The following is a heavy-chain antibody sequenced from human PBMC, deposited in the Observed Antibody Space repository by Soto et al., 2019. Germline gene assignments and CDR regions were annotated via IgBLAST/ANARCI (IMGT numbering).Heavy chain of an antibody. Sequence: TLSLTCTVSGGSISSGGYYWSWIRQHPGKGLEWIGYSYYSGSTYYNPSLKSRVTISVDTSKNQFSLKLSSVTAADTAVYYCARRSYYYDSSGFYPWGQGTLVTVSS. CDR3: ARRSYYYDSSGFYP. J-gene: IGHJ5*02. CDR1: GGSISSGGYY. CDR2: SYYSGST. D-gene: IGHD3-22*01. V-gene: IGHV4-31*03.